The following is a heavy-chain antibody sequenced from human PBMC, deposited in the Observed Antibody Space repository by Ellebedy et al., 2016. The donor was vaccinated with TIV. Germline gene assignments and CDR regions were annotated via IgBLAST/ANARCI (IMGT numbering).Heavy chain of an antibody. CDR3: ARDYAFYSNYDGMDV. J-gene: IGHJ6*02. D-gene: IGHD4-11*01. CDR1: GFTFSSYA. Sequence: GESLKISCAASGFTFSSYAMSWVRQAPGKGLEWVSSITSSSSNIYYADSVKGRFTISRDKAKNSLFLQMNSLRAEDTAVYYCARDYAFYSNYDGMDVWGQGTTVTVSS. CDR2: ITSSSSNI. V-gene: IGHV3-21*01.